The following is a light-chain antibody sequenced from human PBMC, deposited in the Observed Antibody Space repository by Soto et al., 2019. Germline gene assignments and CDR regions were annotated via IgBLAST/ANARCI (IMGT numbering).Light chain of an antibody. V-gene: IGLV1-47*01. J-gene: IGLJ1*01. CDR3: AAWDDSLSGYV. CDR2: SNN. Sequence: QSVLTQPPSASGTPGQRVTISCSGSSSNIGSYYVYWYQQLPGTAPKLLIYSNNQRPSGVPDRFSGSKSDTSASLAISGLRSEDEADYYCAAWDDSLSGYVFGTGTKVTVL. CDR1: SSNIGSYY.